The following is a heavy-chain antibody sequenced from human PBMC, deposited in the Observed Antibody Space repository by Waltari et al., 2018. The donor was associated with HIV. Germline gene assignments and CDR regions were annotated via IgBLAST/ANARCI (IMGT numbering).Heavy chain of an antibody. V-gene: IGHV1-69*06. D-gene: IGHD1-7*01. Sequence: QVQLVQSGAEVKKPGSSVKVSCKASGGTFSSYAISWVRQAPGQGLEWMGVVCPIFGTANYPQTFQGRVTITADKSTSTAYMELSSLRSEDTAVYYCARVGGITGTTLNYYYYGMDVWGQGTTVTVSS. CDR3: ARVGGITGTTLNYYYYGMDV. CDR2: VCPIFGTA. J-gene: IGHJ6*02. CDR1: GGTFSSYA.